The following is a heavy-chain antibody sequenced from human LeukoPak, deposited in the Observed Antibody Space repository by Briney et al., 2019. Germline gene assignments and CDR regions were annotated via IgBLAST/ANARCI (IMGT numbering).Heavy chain of an antibody. V-gene: IGHV4-4*03. CDR1: GDSFSSYNY. Sequence: PETLSLTCTVSGDSFSSYNYWTWLRQPPGRGLEWIGEIYRSGSTNYNPSLRTRVTVSLDKSKNQFSLRLNSVTAADTAIYYCARNAGYSDLNYWGQGVLVTVSS. CDR2: IYRSGST. CDR3: ARNAGYSDLNY. J-gene: IGHJ4*02. D-gene: IGHD3-22*01.